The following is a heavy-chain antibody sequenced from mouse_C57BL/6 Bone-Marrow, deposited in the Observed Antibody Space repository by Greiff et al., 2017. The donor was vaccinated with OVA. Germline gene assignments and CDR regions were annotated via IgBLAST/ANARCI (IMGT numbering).Heavy chain of an antibody. J-gene: IGHJ4*01. V-gene: IGHV7-1*01. CDR2: SRNKANDYTT. CDR1: GFTFSDFY. Sequence: DVKLVESGGGLVQSGRSLRLSCATSGFTFSDFYMEWVRQAPGKGLEWIAASRNKANDYTTEYSASVKGRFIVSRDTSQSILYLQMNALRAEDTAIYYCARIYGNSPYYYAMDYWGQGTSVTVSS. D-gene: IGHD2-1*01. CDR3: ARIYGNSPYYYAMDY.